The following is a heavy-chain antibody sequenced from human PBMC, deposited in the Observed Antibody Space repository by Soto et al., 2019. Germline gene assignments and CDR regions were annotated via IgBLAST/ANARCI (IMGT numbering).Heavy chain of an antibody. CDR1: GGSISSGGYS. Sequence: SETLSLTCAVSGGSISSGGYSWSWIRQPPGKGLEWIGYIYHSGSTYYNPSLKSRVTILVDTSKNQFSLKLSSVTAADTAVYYCARAPRGNYGYPSYFDYWGQGTLVTVSS. J-gene: IGHJ4*02. CDR2: IYHSGST. V-gene: IGHV4-30-2*01. D-gene: IGHD3-10*01. CDR3: ARAPRGNYGYPSYFDY.